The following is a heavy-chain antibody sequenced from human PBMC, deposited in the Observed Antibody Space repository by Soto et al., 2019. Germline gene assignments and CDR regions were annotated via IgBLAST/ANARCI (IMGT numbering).Heavy chain of an antibody. V-gene: IGHV4-30-4*02. CDR3: ARGEYHYGSGSFYSPGY. CDR2: IFYSGST. D-gene: IGHD3-10*01. J-gene: IGHJ4*02. CDR1: GDSVSSGDYY. Sequence: PSDTLSLICSVSGDSVSSGDYYWNWIRQPPGKGLEWIGYIFYSGSTYYNPSLKSRVTISVDTSKNQFSLKLHSVTAADTAVYYCARGEYHYGSGSFYSPGYWGQLTLVPVPS.